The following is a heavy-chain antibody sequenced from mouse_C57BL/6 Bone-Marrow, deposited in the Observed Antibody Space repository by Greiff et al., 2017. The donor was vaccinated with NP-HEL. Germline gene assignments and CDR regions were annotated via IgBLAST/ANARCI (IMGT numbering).Heavy chain of an antibody. CDR2: IYIGNGYT. CDR1: GYTFTSYG. J-gene: IGHJ3*01. Sequence: EVMLVESGAELVRPGSSVKMSCKTSGYTFTSYGINWVKQRPGQGLEWIGYIYIGNGYTEYNEKFKGKATLTSDTSSSTAYMQLSSLTSEDSAIYFCARWPSYYYGSSPWFAYWGQGTLVTVSA. CDR3: ARWPSYYYGSSPWFAY. V-gene: IGHV1-58*01. D-gene: IGHD1-1*01.